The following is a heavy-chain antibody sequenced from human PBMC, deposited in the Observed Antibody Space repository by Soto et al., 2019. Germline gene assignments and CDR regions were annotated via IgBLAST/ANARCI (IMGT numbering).Heavy chain of an antibody. CDR1: GFSFGNYA. D-gene: IGHD5-18*01. CDR3: AKDWMGLGYFFEY. J-gene: IGHJ4*02. CDR2: ISNSGGIT. Sequence: GALLLACLASGFSFGNYAMNWVRQDPGKGLQWVASISNSGGITYYADSVKGRFTISRDNSENTLFLQLNSLRVEDTAIYYCAKDWMGLGYFFEYWGQGTLVTVYS. V-gene: IGHV3-23*01.